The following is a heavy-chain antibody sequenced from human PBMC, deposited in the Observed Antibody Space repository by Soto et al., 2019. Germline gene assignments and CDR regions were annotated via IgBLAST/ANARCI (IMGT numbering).Heavy chain of an antibody. D-gene: IGHD1-7*01. CDR3: ARAYNWNLAYFDY. CDR1: GFTFSSYS. J-gene: IGHJ4*02. Sequence: GGSLRLSCAASGFTFSSYSMNWVRQAPGKGLEWVSYISSSSSTIYYADSVKGRFTISRDNAKNSLYLQMNSLRAEDTAVYYCARAYNWNLAYFDYWGQGTLVTVSS. V-gene: IGHV3-48*01. CDR2: ISSSSSTI.